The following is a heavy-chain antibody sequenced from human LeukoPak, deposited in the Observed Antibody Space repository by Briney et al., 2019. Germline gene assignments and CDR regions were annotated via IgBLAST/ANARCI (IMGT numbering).Heavy chain of an antibody. D-gene: IGHD6-13*01. Sequence: PGGSLRLSCAASGFTFSNYAMHWVRQAPGKGLEWVSGISWNSGSIGYADSVKGRFTISRDNAKNSLYLQMNSLRAEDTALYYCAKDMAAAGIECFQHWGQGTLVTVSS. J-gene: IGHJ1*01. V-gene: IGHV3-9*01. CDR1: GFTFSNYA. CDR3: AKDMAAAGIECFQH. CDR2: ISWNSGSI.